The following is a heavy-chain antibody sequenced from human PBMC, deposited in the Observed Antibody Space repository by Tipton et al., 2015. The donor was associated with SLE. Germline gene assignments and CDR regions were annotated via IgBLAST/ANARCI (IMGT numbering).Heavy chain of an antibody. V-gene: IGHV4-39*01. D-gene: IGHD3-16*01. CDR1: GGSISSSSYY. CDR2: IYYSGST. J-gene: IGHJ3*02. CDR3: ARGALEAFDI. Sequence: LSCTVSGGSISSSSYYWGWIRQPPGKGLEWIGSIYYSGSTYYNPSRKSRVTISVDTSKNQFSLKLSSVTAADTAVYYCARGALEAFDIWGQGTMVTVSS.